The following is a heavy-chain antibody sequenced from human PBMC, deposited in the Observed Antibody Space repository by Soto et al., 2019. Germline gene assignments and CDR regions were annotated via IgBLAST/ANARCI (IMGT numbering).Heavy chain of an antibody. J-gene: IGHJ6*02. V-gene: IGHV3-13*05. Sequence: LRLSCAASGFTFSAYDMHWVRQTTGKGLEWVSAIGAADDPYYLGSVKGRFTISRENAKNSLYLQMNSLGAEDTAVYYCARAYSGRLPRRADYYFAMDVWGQGTTVTVSS. CDR2: IGAADDP. CDR3: ARAYSGRLPRRADYYFAMDV. D-gene: IGHD2-15*01. CDR1: GFTFSAYD.